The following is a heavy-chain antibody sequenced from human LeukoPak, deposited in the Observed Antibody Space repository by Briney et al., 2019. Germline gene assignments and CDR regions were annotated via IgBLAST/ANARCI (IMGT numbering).Heavy chain of an antibody. D-gene: IGHD2-2*01. CDR1: GFTFSRYT. CDR3: AMRGDTLVIPATYMFDY. V-gene: IGHV3-48*01. J-gene: IGHJ4*02. Sequence: GGSLRLSCVASGFTFSRYTMNRVRQAPGKGLEWVSYISSSGSTTYYADSVKGRFTISRDNAKNSLYLQMNSLRAEDTAVYYCAMRGDTLVIPATYMFDYWGQGTLVTVSS. CDR2: ISSSGSTT.